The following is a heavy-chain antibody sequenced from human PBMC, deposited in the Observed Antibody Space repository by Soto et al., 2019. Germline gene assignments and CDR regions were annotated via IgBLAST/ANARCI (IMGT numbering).Heavy chain of an antibody. Sequence: QPGGSLRLSCAASGFTFSNYAMHWVRQAPGKGLEYVSAISDNGGTTYYADSVKGRFTISRDNSKNTLYIQMGSLRAEDLAVYYCAKEKISTSCCNWFDPWGQGTLVTVSS. J-gene: IGHJ5*02. CDR2: ISDNGGTT. CDR3: AKEKISTSCCNWFDP. CDR1: GFTFSNYA. V-gene: IGHV3-64*02. D-gene: IGHD2-2*01.